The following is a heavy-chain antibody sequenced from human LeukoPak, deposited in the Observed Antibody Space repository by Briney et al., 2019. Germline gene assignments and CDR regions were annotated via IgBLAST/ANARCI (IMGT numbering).Heavy chain of an antibody. CDR3: ARGGYDSSGYHSRPHRAEYFQH. D-gene: IGHD3-22*01. Sequence: ASVKVSCKASGYTFTSYGISWVRQAPGQGLEWMGWISAYNGNTNYAQKLQGRVTMTTDTSTSTAYMELRSLRSDDTAVYYCARGGYDSSGYHSRPHRAEYFQHWGQGTLVTVSS. CDR2: ISAYNGNT. CDR1: GYTFTSYG. J-gene: IGHJ1*01. V-gene: IGHV1-18*01.